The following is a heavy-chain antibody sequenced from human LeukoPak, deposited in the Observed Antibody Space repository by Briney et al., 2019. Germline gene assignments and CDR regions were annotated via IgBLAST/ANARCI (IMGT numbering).Heavy chain of an antibody. V-gene: IGHV4-59*01. CDR3: ARTRAYGGRPDY. J-gene: IGHJ4*02. CDR1: GGSISSYY. Sequence: SETLSLTCTVSGGSISSYYWTWIRQPPGKGLEWIGYISYSGSTNYNPSLKSRVTISVDTSKNQFSLKLTSVTAADTAVYYCARTRAYGGRPDYWGQGTLVTVSS. CDR2: ISYSGST. D-gene: IGHD4-23*01.